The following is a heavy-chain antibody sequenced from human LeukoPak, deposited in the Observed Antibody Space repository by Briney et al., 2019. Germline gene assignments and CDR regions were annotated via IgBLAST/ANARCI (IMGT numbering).Heavy chain of an antibody. CDR2: IIPIFGTA. Sequence: ASVKVSCKASGGTFSSYAISWVRQAPGQGLEWMGGIIPIFGTANYAQKFQGRVTITADESTSTAYMELSSLRSEDTAVYYCAREAGPDPPEDYGGQGTLVTVSS. CDR3: AREAGPDPPEDY. D-gene: IGHD1-14*01. V-gene: IGHV1-69*13. J-gene: IGHJ4*02. CDR1: GGTFSSYA.